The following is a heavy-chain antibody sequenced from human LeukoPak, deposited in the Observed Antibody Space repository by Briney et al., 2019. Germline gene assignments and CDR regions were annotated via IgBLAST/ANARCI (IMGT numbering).Heavy chain of an antibody. V-gene: IGHV1-24*01. J-gene: IGHJ5*02. Sequence: GASVKVSCKVSGYTLTELSMHWVRQAPGKGLEWMGGFDPEDGETIYAQKFQGRVTMTEDTSTDAAYMELSRLRSDDTAVYYCARDIVMVTYWFDPWGQGTLVTVSS. D-gene: IGHD5-18*01. CDR1: GYTLTELS. CDR2: FDPEDGET. CDR3: ARDIVMVTYWFDP.